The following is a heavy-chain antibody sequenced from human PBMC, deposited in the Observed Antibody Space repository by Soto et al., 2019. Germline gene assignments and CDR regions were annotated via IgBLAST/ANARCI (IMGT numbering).Heavy chain of an antibody. CDR3: ARYSYYYDSSGYYYFYGMDV. Sequence: QVQLQESGPGLVKPSETLSLTCTVSGGSVSSGSYYWSWIRQPPGKGLEWIGYIYYSGSTNYNPSLKIRVTISVDTSKNQFTLKLSSVTAADTAVYYCARYSYYYDSSGYYYFYGMDVWGQGTTVTVSS. D-gene: IGHD3-22*01. V-gene: IGHV4-61*01. CDR2: IYYSGST. J-gene: IGHJ6*02. CDR1: GGSVSSGSYY.